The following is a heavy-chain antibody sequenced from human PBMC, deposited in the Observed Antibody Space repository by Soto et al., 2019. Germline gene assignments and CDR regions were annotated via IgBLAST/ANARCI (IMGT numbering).Heavy chain of an antibody. V-gene: IGHV3-15*01. D-gene: IGHD4-17*01. CDR3: TTARGTYGAEYFQH. Sequence: PWWSLRLSCSASVFTFTNAWMSWFRQAPGKGLEWVGRIKSKTDGGTTDYAAPVKGRFTISRDDSKNTLYPQMNSLKTEDTAVYYCTTARGTYGAEYFQHWGQGTLVTVSS. CDR2: IKSKTDGGTT. CDR1: VFTFTNAW. J-gene: IGHJ1*01.